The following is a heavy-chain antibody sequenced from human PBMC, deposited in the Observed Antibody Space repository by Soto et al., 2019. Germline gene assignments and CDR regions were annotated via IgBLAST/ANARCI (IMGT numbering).Heavy chain of an antibody. CDR1: GYTFTSHA. Sequence: ASVKVSCKGSGYTFTSHAMHWVRQAPGQRLEWMGWINTAYATTKYSQKLQGRVTITRDTSASTVYMELSSLRSGDTALYYCARDRDWAFDYWGQGTPVTVAS. V-gene: IGHV1-3*04. CDR3: ARDRDWAFDY. CDR2: INTAYATT. D-gene: IGHD3-9*01. J-gene: IGHJ4*02.